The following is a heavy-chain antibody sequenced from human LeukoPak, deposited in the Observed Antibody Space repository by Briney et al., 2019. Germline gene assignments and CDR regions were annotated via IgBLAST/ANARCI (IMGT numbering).Heavy chain of an antibody. Sequence: SETLSLTCAVSGDSITSNKWWTWVRQPPGKGLEWIGEIYHSETTNYNPSLKSRLFISLNKSRNHFSLKLSSVTAADTAVYYCASRAHETYDSLTGRYYYSWYYMDVWGKGTTVTVS. CDR2: IYHSETT. V-gene: IGHV4-4*02. D-gene: IGHD3-9*01. CDR3: ASRAHETYDSLTGRYYYSWYYMDV. CDR1: GDSITSNKW. J-gene: IGHJ6*03.